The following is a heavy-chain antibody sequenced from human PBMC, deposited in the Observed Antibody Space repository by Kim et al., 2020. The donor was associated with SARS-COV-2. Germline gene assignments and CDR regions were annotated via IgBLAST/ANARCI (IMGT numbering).Heavy chain of an antibody. CDR2: ISYDGSNK. D-gene: IGHD3-22*01. CDR3: AREWYYYDSSGSDAFDI. J-gene: IGHJ3*02. V-gene: IGHV3-30*04. Sequence: GGSLRLSCAASGFTFSSYAMHWVRQAPGKGLEWVAVISYDGSNKYYADSVKGRFTISRDNSKNTLYLQMNSLRAEDTAVYYCAREWYYYDSSGSDAFDI. CDR1: GFTFSSYA.